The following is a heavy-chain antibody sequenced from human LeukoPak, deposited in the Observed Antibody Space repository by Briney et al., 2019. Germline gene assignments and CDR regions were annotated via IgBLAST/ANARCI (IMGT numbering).Heavy chain of an antibody. J-gene: IGHJ4*02. D-gene: IGHD2-2*02. CDR3: AREQIIVAAIYFDY. V-gene: IGHV3-48*03. CDR1: GFTVISYE. Sequence: GGSLRLSCAASGFTVISYEMNWVRQAPGKGLEWVSYISSSGNSIFYADSVKGRFTISRDNSKNTLYLQMNSLRAEDTAVYYCAREQIIVAAIYFDYWGQGTLVTVSS. CDR2: ISSSGNSI.